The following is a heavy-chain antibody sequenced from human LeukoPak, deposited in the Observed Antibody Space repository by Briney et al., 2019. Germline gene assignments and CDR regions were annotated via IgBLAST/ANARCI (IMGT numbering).Heavy chain of an antibody. J-gene: IGHJ4*02. CDR3: ASTLYYDFWSGYDHFDY. CDR2: IYTSGST. V-gene: IGHV4-4*07. D-gene: IGHD3-3*01. CDR1: GGSTSSYY. Sequence: KASETLSLTCTVSGGSTSSYYWSWIRQPAGKGLEWIGRIYTSGSTNYNPSLKSRVTMSVDTSKNQFSLKLSSVTAADTAVYYCASTLYYDFWSGYDHFDYWGQGTLVTVSS.